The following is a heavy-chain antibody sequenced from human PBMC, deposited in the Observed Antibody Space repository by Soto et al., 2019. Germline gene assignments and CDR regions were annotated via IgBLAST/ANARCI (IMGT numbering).Heavy chain of an antibody. V-gene: IGHV4-4*02. J-gene: IGHJ6*02. CDR2: IYHSGST. Sequence: QVQLQESGPGLVKPSGTMSLTCAVTGGSIRSSNWWSWVRQPPGKGLEGIGEIYHSGSTNYNPSLKRRVTISVDQSKYLFSLKLCSVTAADTAVYYCARTSGSYPDSSRGYYYYYCRDVWGQGTTVPVS. CDR1: GGSIRSSNW. CDR3: ARTSGSYPDSSRGYYYYYCRDV. D-gene: IGHD6-13*01.